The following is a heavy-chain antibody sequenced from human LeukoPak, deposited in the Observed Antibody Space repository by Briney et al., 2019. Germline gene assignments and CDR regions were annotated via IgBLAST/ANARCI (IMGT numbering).Heavy chain of an antibody. J-gene: IGHJ4*02. CDR3: ARVGGNDFWSGYPEY. D-gene: IGHD3-3*01. V-gene: IGHV3-21*01. CDR2: ISSSSSYI. CDR1: GFTFSSYS. Sequence: KPGGSLRLSCAASGFTFSSYSMNWVRQAPGKGLEWVSSISSSSSYIYYADSVKGRFTISRDNAKNSPYLQMNSLRAEDTAVYYCARVGGNDFWSGYPEYWGQGTLVTVSS.